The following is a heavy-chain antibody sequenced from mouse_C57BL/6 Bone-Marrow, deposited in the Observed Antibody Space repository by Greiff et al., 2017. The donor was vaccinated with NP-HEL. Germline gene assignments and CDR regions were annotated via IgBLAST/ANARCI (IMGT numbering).Heavy chain of an antibody. J-gene: IGHJ3*01. CDR1: GYTFTDYY. V-gene: IGHV1-76*01. CDR3: ARGRGYGSSLAY. Sequence: VQLQQSGAELVRPGASVKLSCKASGYTFTDYYINWVKQRPGQGLEWIARIYPGSGNTYYNEKFKGKATLTAEKSSSTAYMQLSSLTSEDSAVYFCARGRGYGSSLAYWGQGTLVTVSA. CDR2: IYPGSGNT. D-gene: IGHD1-1*01.